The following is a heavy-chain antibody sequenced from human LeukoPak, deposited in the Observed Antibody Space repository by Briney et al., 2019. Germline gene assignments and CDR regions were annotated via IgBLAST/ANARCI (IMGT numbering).Heavy chain of an antibody. V-gene: IGHV1-2*02. CDR2: INPNSGGT. CDR3: ARDHGGAAALDY. J-gene: IGHJ4*02. Sequence: ASVKVSCKASGYTFTGYYMHWVRQAPGQGLEWMGWINPNSGGTNYAQKFQGRVTMTRDTSISTAYMELSRLRSDDTAVYYCARDHGGAAALDYWGQGNLVTVSS. CDR1: GYTFTGYY. D-gene: IGHD6-13*01.